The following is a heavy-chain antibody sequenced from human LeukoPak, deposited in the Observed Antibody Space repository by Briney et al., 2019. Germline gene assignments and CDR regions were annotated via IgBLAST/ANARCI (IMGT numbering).Heavy chain of an antibody. V-gene: IGHV1-69*01. J-gene: IGHJ4*02. Sequence: SVKVSCKASGGTFISYAISWVRQAPGQGLEWMGGIIPIFGTANYAQKFQGRVTITADESTSTAYMELSSLRSEDTAVYYCARGPGYSGYESPGWYTIRFDYWGQGSLVTVSS. CDR1: GGTFISYA. CDR3: ARGPGYSGYESPGWYTIRFDY. D-gene: IGHD5-12*01. CDR2: IIPIFGTA.